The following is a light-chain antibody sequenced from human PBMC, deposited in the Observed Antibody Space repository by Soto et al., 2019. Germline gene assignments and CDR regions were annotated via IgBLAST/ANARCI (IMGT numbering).Light chain of an antibody. V-gene: IGLV1-40*01. Sequence: QYTLTQQPSVSGVRGQRVTISCTWSSSNIGADYDVHWYQQLPGTAPKLLIYANTNRPSGVPGRFSGSKSGTSASLAITGLQAEDEADYYCQSYDSSLSGYVFGTRTNVTVL. CDR3: QSYDSSLSGYV. CDR2: ANT. CDR1: SSNIGADYD. J-gene: IGLJ1*01.